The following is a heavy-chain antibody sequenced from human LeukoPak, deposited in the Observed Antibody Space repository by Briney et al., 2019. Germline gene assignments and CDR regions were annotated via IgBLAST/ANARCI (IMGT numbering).Heavy chain of an antibody. V-gene: IGHV3-74*01. Sequence: GGSLRLSCAASGFTFSSHWMYWVRQGPGKGLVWVSRINSDGSSTSYADSVKGRFTISRDNPKNTLYLQMNSLRAEDTAIYYCAKEYTGTFSPFPSYFDNWGQGTLVTVSS. CDR3: AKEYTGTFSPFPSYFDN. CDR2: INSDGSST. D-gene: IGHD1-26*01. CDR1: GFTFSSHW. J-gene: IGHJ4*02.